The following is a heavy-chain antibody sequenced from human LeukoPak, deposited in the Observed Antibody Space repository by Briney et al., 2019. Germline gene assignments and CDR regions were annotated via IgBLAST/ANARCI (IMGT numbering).Heavy chain of an antibody. CDR3: AKDSGLWFGELSSYMDV. D-gene: IGHD3-10*01. CDR2: ISWNSGSI. CDR1: GFTFDDYA. J-gene: IGHJ6*03. Sequence: GGSLRLSCAASGFTFDDYAMHWVRHAPGKGLEWVSGISWNSGSIGYADSVKGRFTISRDNAKNSLYLQMNSLRAEDTALYYCAKDSGLWFGELSSYMDVWGKGTTVTISS. V-gene: IGHV3-9*01.